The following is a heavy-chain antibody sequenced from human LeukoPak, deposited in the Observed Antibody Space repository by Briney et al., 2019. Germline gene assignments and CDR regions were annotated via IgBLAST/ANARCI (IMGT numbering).Heavy chain of an antibody. CDR1: GFTFSSYS. CDR2: ISSSSTTI. D-gene: IGHD6-13*01. V-gene: IGHV3-48*01. J-gene: IGHJ4*02. Sequence: GGSLRLSCAASGFTFSSYSMNWVRQAPGKGLEWVSYISSSSTTIQYADSVKGRFTVSRDSARNSLYLQMNDLTAEDTAIYYCARDLKGYGSSGGVDYWGQGSLVTVSS. CDR3: ARDLKGYGSSGGVDY.